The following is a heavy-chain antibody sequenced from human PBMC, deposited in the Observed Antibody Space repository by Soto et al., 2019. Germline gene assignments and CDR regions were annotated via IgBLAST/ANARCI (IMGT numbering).Heavy chain of an antibody. CDR3: ANLPPPPDWCDP. J-gene: IGHJ5*02. CDR1: GSTFTGYF. Sequence: ASVKVSCKASGSTFTGYFLHWLRHAPGQGLEWMGRINPNSGATNYARKFQDRVTMSRDTSINTAYMELSSLRSDDTAIYYGANLPPPPDWCDPWGQGPLVAVSS. CDR2: INPNSGAT. V-gene: IGHV1-2*06.